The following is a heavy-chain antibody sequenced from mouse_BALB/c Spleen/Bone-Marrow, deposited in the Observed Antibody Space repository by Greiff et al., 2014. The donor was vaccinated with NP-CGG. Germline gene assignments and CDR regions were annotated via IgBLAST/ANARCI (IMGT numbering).Heavy chain of an antibody. Sequence: VQLKESGGGLVKPGGSLKLSCAASGFTFSDYYMYWVRQTPEKRLEWVATVGDGGGYTYYPDSVWGRFTISRDNAKNNLYLQMSSLKSEDTAMYYCARSGERYGAMGYWGQGTSVNVFS. CDR2: VGDGGGYT. J-gene: IGHJ4*01. CDR1: GFTFSDYY. V-gene: IGHV5-4*02. D-gene: IGHD2-10*02. CDR3: ARSGERYGAMGY.